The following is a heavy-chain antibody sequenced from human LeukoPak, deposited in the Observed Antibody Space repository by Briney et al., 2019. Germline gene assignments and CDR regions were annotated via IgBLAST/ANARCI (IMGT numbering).Heavy chain of an antibody. CDR2: IIPILGIA. CDR1: GGTFSSYA. CDR3: ARPYGDSGVDY. D-gene: IGHD4-17*01. V-gene: IGHV1-69*04. Sequence: ASVKVSCKASGGTFSSYAISWVRQAPGQGLEWMGRIIPILGIANYAQKFQGRVTITADKSTSTAYMELSSLRSEDTAVYYCARPYGDSGVDYWGQGTLVTVSS. J-gene: IGHJ4*02.